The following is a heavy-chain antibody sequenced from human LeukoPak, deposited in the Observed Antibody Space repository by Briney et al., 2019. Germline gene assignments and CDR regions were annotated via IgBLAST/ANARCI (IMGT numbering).Heavy chain of an antibody. CDR1: GFTFSSYS. Sequence: GGSLRLSCAASGFTFSSYSMNWVRQAPGKGLEWVSSISSSSSYIYCADSVKGRFTISRDNAKNSLSLQMNSLRAEDTAIYYCARATSDSSGYPVSDFWGQGTLVTVSS. D-gene: IGHD3-22*01. CDR3: ARATSDSSGYPVSDF. V-gene: IGHV3-21*01. CDR2: ISSSSSYI. J-gene: IGHJ1*01.